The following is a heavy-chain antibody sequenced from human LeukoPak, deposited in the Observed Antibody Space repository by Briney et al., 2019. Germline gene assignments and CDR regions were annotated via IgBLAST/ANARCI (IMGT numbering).Heavy chain of an antibody. CDR2: IYYSGST. Sequence: SETLSLTCTVSGGSISSYYWSWIRQPPGKGLEWIGYIYYSGSTNYNPSLKSRVTISVDTSNNQFSLKLSSVTAADTAVYYCARATYYYNSSGYSDAFDIWGQGTMVTVSP. V-gene: IGHV4-59*01. J-gene: IGHJ3*02. CDR1: GGSISSYY. D-gene: IGHD3-22*01. CDR3: ARATYYYNSSGYSDAFDI.